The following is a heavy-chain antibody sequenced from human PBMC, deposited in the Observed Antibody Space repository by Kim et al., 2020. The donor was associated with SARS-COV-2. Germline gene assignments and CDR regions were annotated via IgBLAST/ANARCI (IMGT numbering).Heavy chain of an antibody. CDR2: IYYSGST. CDR1: GGSISSGGYY. J-gene: IGHJ6*02. Sequence: SETLSLTCTVSGGSISSGGYYWSWIRQHPGKGLEWIGYIYYSGSTYYNPSLKSRVTISVDTSKNQFSLKLSSVTAADTAVYYCARETVHDYGDYGAGWLYYYGMDVWGQGTTVTVSS. V-gene: IGHV4-31*03. CDR3: ARETVHDYGDYGAGWLYYYGMDV. D-gene: IGHD4-17*01.